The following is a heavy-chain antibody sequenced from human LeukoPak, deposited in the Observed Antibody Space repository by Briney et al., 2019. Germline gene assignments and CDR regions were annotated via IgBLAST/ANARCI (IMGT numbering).Heavy chain of an antibody. D-gene: IGHD3-16*02. CDR1: GGSISSGDYY. V-gene: IGHV4-30-4*01. J-gene: IGHJ5*02. Sequence: PSQTPSLTCTVSGGSISSGDYYWSWIRQPPGKGLEWIGYIYYSGSTYYNPSLKSRVTISVDTSKNQFSLKLSSVTAADTAVYYCARALYDYVWGSYRPHWFDPWGQGTLVTVSS. CDR3: ARALYDYVWGSYRPHWFDP. CDR2: IYYSGST.